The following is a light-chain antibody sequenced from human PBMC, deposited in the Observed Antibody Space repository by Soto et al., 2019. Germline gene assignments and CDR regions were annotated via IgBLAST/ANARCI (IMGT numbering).Light chain of an antibody. CDR3: SSYTTSYFYV. V-gene: IGLV2-14*01. CDR1: GRVIGAYNY. J-gene: IGLJ1*01. Sequence: QSVLTQPASVSGSPGQSMTISCTGSGRVIGAYNYVSWYQQHPGKAPKLIIYEVENRPSGVSNRFSASKSAFTASLTISGLQAEDEADYYCSSYTTSYFYVFGPGTKVTVL. CDR2: EVE.